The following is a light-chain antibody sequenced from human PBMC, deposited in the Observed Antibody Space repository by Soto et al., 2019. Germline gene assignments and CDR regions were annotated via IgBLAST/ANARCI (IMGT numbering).Light chain of an antibody. CDR3: MQFLQNPYI. V-gene: IGKV2-28*01. Sequence: DIVLTQSPLSLPFTPGEPASISCRSSQSLLHPNGYNYLDWFLQKPGQSPQLLIYLGSNRASGVPDRFNGSGSGRDFTLKISSVAAEDVGVFYRMQFLQNPYILGQKTELEIK. CDR2: LGS. CDR1: QSLLHPNGYNY. J-gene: IGKJ2*01.